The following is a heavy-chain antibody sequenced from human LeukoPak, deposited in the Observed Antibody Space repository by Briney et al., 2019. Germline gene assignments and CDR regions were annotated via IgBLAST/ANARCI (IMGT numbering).Heavy chain of an antibody. Sequence: SQTLSLTCAISGDSVSSNSAAWNWIRQSPSRGLEWLGRTYYRSKWYNDYAVSVKSRITINPDTSKNQFSLQLNSVTPEDTAVYYCAREDSSYYYDGSGYYPTPNFDYWGQGTLVTVSS. CDR1: GDSVSSNSAA. CDR3: AREDSSYYYDGSGYYPTPNFDY. CDR2: TYYRSKWYN. J-gene: IGHJ4*02. V-gene: IGHV6-1*01. D-gene: IGHD3-22*01.